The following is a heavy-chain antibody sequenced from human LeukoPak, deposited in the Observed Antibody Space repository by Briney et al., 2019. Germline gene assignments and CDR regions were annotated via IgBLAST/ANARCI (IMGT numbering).Heavy chain of an antibody. V-gene: IGHV4-34*01. Sequence: SETLSLTCAVSGGSFSDYFWGWIRQPPGKGLEWIGEINHSGRTYYNPSLKSRVTISVDTSKNQFSLNLSSVTAADTAVYYCARDVVVVPAAIHYGMDVWGQGTTVTVSS. D-gene: IGHD2-2*01. J-gene: IGHJ6*02. CDR2: INHSGRT. CDR3: ARDVVVVPAAIHYGMDV. CDR1: GGSFSDYF.